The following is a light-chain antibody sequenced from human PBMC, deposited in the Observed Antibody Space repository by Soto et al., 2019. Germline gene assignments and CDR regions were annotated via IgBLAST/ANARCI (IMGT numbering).Light chain of an antibody. J-gene: IGLJ1*01. CDR2: DVS. Sequence: QSALTQPRSVSGSPGQSVTISCTGTSSDVGGYNYVSWYQQHPGKAPKLMIYDVSKRPSGVPDRFSGSKSGNTASLTISGLQGEDEADYYCCSYAGRYYVFGTGTKVTVL. CDR1: SSDVGGYNY. V-gene: IGLV2-11*01. CDR3: CSYAGRYYV.